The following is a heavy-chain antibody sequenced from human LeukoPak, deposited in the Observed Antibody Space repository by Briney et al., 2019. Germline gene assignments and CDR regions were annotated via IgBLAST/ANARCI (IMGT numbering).Heavy chain of an antibody. CDR1: GFTFSSYA. V-gene: IGHV3-23*01. CDR2: ISGSGGST. J-gene: IGHJ5*02. D-gene: IGHD3-22*01. CDR3: AKDKAPYYYDSSGYYAPHNWFDP. Sequence: GGSLRLSCAASGFTFSSYAMSWVREAPGKGLEWVSAISGSGGSTYYADSVKGRFTISRDNSKNTLYLQMNSLRAEDTAVYYCAKDKAPYYYDSSGYYAPHNWFDPWGQGTLVTVSS.